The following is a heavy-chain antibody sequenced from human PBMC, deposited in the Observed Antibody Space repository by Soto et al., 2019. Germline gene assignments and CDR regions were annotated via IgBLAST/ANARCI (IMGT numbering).Heavy chain of an antibody. Sequence: SETLSLTCAVYGGSFSGYYWSWIRQPPGKGLEWIGEINHSGSTNYNPSLKSRVTISVDTSKNQFSLKLSSVTAADTAVYYCARVRSGGSTFSGYYYYYMDVWGKGTTVTVSS. V-gene: IGHV4-34*01. D-gene: IGHD2-15*01. CDR1: GGSFSGYY. CDR2: INHSGST. J-gene: IGHJ6*03. CDR3: ARVRSGGSTFSGYYYYYMDV.